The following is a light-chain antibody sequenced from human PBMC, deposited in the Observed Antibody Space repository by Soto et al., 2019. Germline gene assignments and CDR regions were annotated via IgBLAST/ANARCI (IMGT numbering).Light chain of an antibody. CDR3: SSYTSGSTLYV. CDR1: SSDVGGYNY. Sequence: QSALTQPASVFGSPGQSITISCTGTSSDVGGYNYVSWYQQHPGKAPRLMIYAASNRPSGVSHRFSGSRSGNTASLTISGLQAEDEAHYYCSSYTSGSTLYVFGTGTKLTVL. V-gene: IGLV2-14*01. CDR2: AAS. J-gene: IGLJ1*01.